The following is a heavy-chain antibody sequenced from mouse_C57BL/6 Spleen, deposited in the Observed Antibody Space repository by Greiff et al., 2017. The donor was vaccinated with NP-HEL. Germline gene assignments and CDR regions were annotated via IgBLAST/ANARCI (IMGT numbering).Heavy chain of an antibody. CDR3: ARRDYYGSSSSMDY. Sequence: VQLQQPGAELVRPGSSVKLSCKASGYTFTSYWMHWVKQRPIQGLEWIGNIDPSDSETHYNQKFKDKATLTVDKSSSTAYMQLSILTSEDSSVYYCARRDYYGSSSSMDYWGQGTSVTVSS. CDR1: GYTFTSYW. D-gene: IGHD1-1*01. J-gene: IGHJ4*01. V-gene: IGHV1-52*01. CDR2: IDPSDSET.